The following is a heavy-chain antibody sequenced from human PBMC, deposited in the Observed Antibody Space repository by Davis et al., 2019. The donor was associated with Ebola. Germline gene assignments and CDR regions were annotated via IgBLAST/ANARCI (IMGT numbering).Heavy chain of an antibody. V-gene: IGHV3-30-3*01. J-gene: IGHJ6*03. CDR3: ARVGRFLEWYHPYMDV. D-gene: IGHD3-3*01. Sequence: GESLKISCSGSGFTFSDYTMTWVRQAPGKGLEWVAAISYDGNKNFHADPVKGRITISRDNYENTLYLEMNSLRPDDTAVYYCARVGRFLEWYHPYMDVWGKGTSVTVSS. CDR1: GFTFSDYT. CDR2: ISYDGNKN.